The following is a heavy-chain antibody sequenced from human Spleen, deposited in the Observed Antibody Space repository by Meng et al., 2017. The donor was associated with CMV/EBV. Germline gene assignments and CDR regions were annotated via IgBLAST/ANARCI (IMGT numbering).Heavy chain of an antibody. CDR3: ARVAAAGRGMDV. CDR2: INQDESQK. Sequence: GESLKISCAASGFTFSDYYMSWIRQAPGKGLEWVANINQDESQKNYVDSVKGRFTISRDNAKSSLFLQLNSLRAEDTAVYYCARVAAAGRGMDVWGQGTTVTVSS. J-gene: IGHJ6*02. V-gene: IGHV3-7*04. D-gene: IGHD6-13*01. CDR1: GFTFSDYY.